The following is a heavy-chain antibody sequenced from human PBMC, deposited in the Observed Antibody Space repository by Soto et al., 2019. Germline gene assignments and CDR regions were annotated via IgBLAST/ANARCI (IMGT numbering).Heavy chain of an antibody. CDR1: GYSFANYW. V-gene: IGHV5-51*01. CDR2: IYPVNSET. J-gene: IGHJ4*02. D-gene: IGHD1-1*01. CDR3: ATHAGGTFAY. Sequence: GESLKISCKGSGYSFANYWIGWVRQMPGKGLERMDIIYPVNSETKYSPSFQGQVSISGDKSISTAYLQWTSLKASDTAMYYCATHAGGTFAYWGQGTLVTVSS.